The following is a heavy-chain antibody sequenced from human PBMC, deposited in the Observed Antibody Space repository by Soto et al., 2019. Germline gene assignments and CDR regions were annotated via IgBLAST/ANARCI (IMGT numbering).Heavy chain of an antibody. D-gene: IGHD3-9*01. CDR2: ISGSGDTT. Sequence: ESGGGLVQSGGSLRLSCAGSGFIFSSYAMTWVRQAPGKGLEWVSSISGSGDTTYYADSVRGRFIISTDNSKNTLCLQMNSLRAEDTAVYYCAIIMTGYYSPFDYWGQGTLVTVSS. J-gene: IGHJ4*02. V-gene: IGHV3-23*01. CDR1: GFIFSSYA. CDR3: AIIMTGYYSPFDY.